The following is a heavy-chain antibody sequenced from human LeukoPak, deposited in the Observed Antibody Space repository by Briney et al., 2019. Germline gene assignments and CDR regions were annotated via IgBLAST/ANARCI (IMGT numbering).Heavy chain of an antibody. Sequence: SETLSLTCAVSGGSISSSNWWSWVRQPPGKGLEWIGEIYHSGSTNYNPSLKSRVTISVDTSKNQFSLKLSSVTAADTAVYYCARALRYCSSTSCYRASYYYYMDVWGKGTTVTISS. CDR1: GGSISSSNW. J-gene: IGHJ6*03. D-gene: IGHD2-2*01. V-gene: IGHV4-4*02. CDR3: ARALRYCSSTSCYRASYYYYMDV. CDR2: IYHSGST.